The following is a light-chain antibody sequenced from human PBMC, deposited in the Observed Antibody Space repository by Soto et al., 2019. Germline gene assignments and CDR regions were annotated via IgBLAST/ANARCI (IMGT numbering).Light chain of an antibody. CDR3: QKYNNWPPIT. CDR2: GSS. Sequence: EILLTQSPGTLSLSPGERATLSCRASQSVVSSYVAWYQQTPGQAPRLLIYGSSNRATGIPDRFSVSGSGTEFTLTISSLQSEDFAVYFCQKYNNWPPITVGQGTRLEIK. V-gene: IGKV3D-15*01. CDR1: QSVVSS. J-gene: IGKJ5*01.